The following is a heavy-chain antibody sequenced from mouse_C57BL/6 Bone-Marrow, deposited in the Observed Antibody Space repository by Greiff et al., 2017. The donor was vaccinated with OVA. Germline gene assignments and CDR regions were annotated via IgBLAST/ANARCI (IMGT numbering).Heavy chain of an antibody. Sequence: VQLQQSGAELVRPGASVTLSCKASGYTFTDYEMHWVKQTPVHGLEWIGAIDPETGGTAYNQKFKGKAILTADKSSSTAYMELRSLTSEDSAIYYCTKTNFDYWGQGTTRTVSS. CDR2: IDPETGGT. CDR1: GYTFTDYE. CDR3: TKTNFDY. J-gene: IGHJ2*01. V-gene: IGHV1-15*01.